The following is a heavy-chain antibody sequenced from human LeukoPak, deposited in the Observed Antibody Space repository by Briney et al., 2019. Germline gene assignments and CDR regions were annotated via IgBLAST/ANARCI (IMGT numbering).Heavy chain of an antibody. CDR2: ISGSGDFI. J-gene: IGHJ4*02. D-gene: IGHD2-21*02. Sequence: GGSLRLSCAVSGFSLSSFGMIWVRQAPGKGLEWLASISGSGDFIYYADSVKGRFTISKDNTKNSVHLQLTSLRAEDTAVYYCARDSEAYCGGDCYFYFDYWGQGTRVTVSS. V-gene: IGHV3-21*01. CDR1: GFSLSSFG. CDR3: ARDSEAYCGGDCYFYFDY.